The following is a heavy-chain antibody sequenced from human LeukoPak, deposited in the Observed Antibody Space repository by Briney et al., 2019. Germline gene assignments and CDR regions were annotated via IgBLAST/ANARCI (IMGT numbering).Heavy chain of an antibody. CDR2: MNPNSGGT. CDR3: AYPDGFDY. CDR1: GYTFTGYY. J-gene: IGHJ4*02. V-gene: IGHV1-2*02. Sequence: GASVKVSCKASGYTFTGYYLHWVRQAPGQGPEWMGRMNPNSGGTSYAQKFQGRVTMTRDTSISTAYMELSVLTSDDTALYYCAYPDGFDYWGQGTLVTVSS.